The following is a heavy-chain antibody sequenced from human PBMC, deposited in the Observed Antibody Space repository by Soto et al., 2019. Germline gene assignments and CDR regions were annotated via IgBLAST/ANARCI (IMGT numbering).Heavy chain of an antibody. CDR3: ARVPWDYAFCSGYFRDDYYYYMDV. CDR2: INHSGST. V-gene: IGHV4-34*01. J-gene: IGHJ6*03. CDR1: GGSFSGYY. D-gene: IGHD3-3*01. Sequence: PSETLSLTCAVYGGSFSGYYWSWIHQPPGKGLEWIGEINHSGSTNYNPSLKSRVTISVDTSKNQFSLKLSSVTAADTAVYYCARVPWDYAFCSGYFRDDYYYYMDVWGKGTTVTVSS.